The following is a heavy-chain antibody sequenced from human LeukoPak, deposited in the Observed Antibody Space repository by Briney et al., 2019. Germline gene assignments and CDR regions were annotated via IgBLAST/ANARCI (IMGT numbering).Heavy chain of an antibody. D-gene: IGHD3-9*01. Sequence: GESLRISCEASGYSFRAYYITWVRQMPGKGLEWMGRIDPSDSYTIYSPSFQGHVTISADKSINTAYLQWNSLRASDTATYYCARRHYDSLTANSWFDPWGQGTLVTVSS. V-gene: IGHV5-10-1*01. J-gene: IGHJ5*02. CDR3: ARRHYDSLTANSWFDP. CDR1: GYSFRAYY. CDR2: IDPSDSYT.